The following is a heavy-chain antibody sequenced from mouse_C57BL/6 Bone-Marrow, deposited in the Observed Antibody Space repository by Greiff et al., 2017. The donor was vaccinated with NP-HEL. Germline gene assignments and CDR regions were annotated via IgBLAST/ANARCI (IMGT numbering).Heavy chain of an antibody. CDR2: INPSSGYT. Sequence: VKLMESGAELARPGASVKLSCKASGYTFTSYTMHWVKQRPGQGLEWIGYINPSSGYTKYNQQFKDKATLTADKSSSAAYMQLSSLTSEDSAVYYCARKIRSYLYAMDYWGQGTSVTVSS. CDR1: GYTFTSYT. CDR3: ARKIRSYLYAMDY. J-gene: IGHJ4*01. V-gene: IGHV1-4*01. D-gene: IGHD1-1*01.